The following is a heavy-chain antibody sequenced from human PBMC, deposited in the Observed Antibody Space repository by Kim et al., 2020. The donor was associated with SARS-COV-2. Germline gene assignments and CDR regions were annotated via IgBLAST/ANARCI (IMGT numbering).Heavy chain of an antibody. V-gene: IGHV5-51*01. Sequence: GESLKISCKGSGYSFTSYWIGWVRQMPGKGLEWMGIIYPGDSDTRYSPSFQGQVTISADKSISTAYLQWSSLKASDTAMYYCARLGYYGSGTPYNWLDPWGQGTLVPVSS. CDR3: ARLGYYGSGTPYNWLDP. CDR1: GYSFTSYW. J-gene: IGHJ5*02. CDR2: IYPGDSDT. D-gene: IGHD3-10*01.